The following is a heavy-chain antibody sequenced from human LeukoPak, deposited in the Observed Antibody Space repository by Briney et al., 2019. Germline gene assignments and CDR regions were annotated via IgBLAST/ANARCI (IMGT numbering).Heavy chain of an antibody. CDR1: GYTFTGYY. J-gene: IGHJ4*02. CDR2: INPNNGGT. D-gene: IGHD3-22*01. Sequence: ASVKVSCKVSGYTFTGYYIHWVRQAPGQGLEWIGWINPNNGGTNYAQKFQDRVTMTRDTSISTAYLELSRLTSDDTAVYYCARDQNFHGSGGYYGIDCWGQGTLVTVSS. CDR3: ARDQNFHGSGGYYGIDC. V-gene: IGHV1-2*02.